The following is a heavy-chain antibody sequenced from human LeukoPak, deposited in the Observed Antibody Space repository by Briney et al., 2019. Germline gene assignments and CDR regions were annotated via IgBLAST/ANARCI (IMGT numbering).Heavy chain of an antibody. V-gene: IGHV1-18*01. D-gene: IGHD6-19*01. CDR1: GYTFTSYG. Sequence: ASVKLSCKASGYTFTSYGISWVRQAPGQGLEWMGWISAYNGNTNYAQKLQGRVTMTTDTSTSTAYMELRSLRSDDTAVYYCAREPSSGWYLDYWGQGTLVTVSS. CDR3: AREPSSGWYLDY. CDR2: ISAYNGNT. J-gene: IGHJ4*02.